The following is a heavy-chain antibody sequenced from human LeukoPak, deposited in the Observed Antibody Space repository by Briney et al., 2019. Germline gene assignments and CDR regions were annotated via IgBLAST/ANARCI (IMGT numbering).Heavy chain of an antibody. D-gene: IGHD4-23*01. J-gene: IGHJ3*02. CDR2: ISWNSGSI. Sequence: PGRSLRLSCAASGFTFDDYAMHWVRQAPGKGLEWVLGISWNSGSIGYADSVKGRFTISRDNAKNTLYLQMNSLRAEDTAVYYCARDPEDYGGIPGAFDIWGQGTMVTVSS. V-gene: IGHV3-9*01. CDR1: GFTFDDYA. CDR3: ARDPEDYGGIPGAFDI.